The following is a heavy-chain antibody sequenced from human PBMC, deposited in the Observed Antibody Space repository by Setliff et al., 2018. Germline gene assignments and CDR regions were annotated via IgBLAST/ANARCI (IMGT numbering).Heavy chain of an antibody. Sequence: ASVKVSCKASGYTFTSNAMHWVRQAPGQRLEWMGWINTGNGYTKYSQKFQGRVTITRDTSASTAYMELSSLKSDDTAVYYCARAPRGPLSVVLALDYWGQGTLVTVSS. V-gene: IGHV1-3*04. D-gene: IGHD2-21*01. CDR1: GYTFTSNA. CDR2: INTGNGYT. CDR3: ARAPRGPLSVVLALDY. J-gene: IGHJ4*02.